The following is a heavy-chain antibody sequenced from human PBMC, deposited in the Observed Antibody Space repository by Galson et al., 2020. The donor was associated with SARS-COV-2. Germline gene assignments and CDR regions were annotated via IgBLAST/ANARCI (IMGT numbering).Heavy chain of an antibody. CDR1: GFTFSSYA. CDR2: ISGSGGST. CDR3: AKPDTAMDHFDY. J-gene: IGHJ4*02. D-gene: IGHD5-18*01. V-gene: IGHV3-23*01. Sequence: GGSLRLSCAASGFTFSSYAMRWVRQAPGKGLEWVSAISGSGGSTYYADSVKGRFTISRDNSKNTLYLQMNSLRAEDTAVYYCAKPDTAMDHFDYWGQGTLVTVSS.